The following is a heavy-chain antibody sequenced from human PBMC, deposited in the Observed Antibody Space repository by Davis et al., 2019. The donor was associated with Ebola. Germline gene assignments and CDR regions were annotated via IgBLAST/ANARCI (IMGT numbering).Heavy chain of an antibody. Sequence: GESLKISCAASGFTFSSYAMNWVRQAPGKGLEWVSYISGSATSTFYADSVKGRFTISRANARDSLYLQLDSLRVEDTAIYYCARDAFSLSRYDTEDHWGQGTLVTVSS. J-gene: IGHJ4*02. V-gene: IGHV3-48*04. D-gene: IGHD3-9*01. CDR3: ARDAFSLSRYDTEDH. CDR1: GFTFSSYA. CDR2: ISGSATST.